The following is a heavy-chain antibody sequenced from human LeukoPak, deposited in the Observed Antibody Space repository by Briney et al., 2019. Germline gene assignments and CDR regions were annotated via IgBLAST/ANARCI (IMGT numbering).Heavy chain of an antibody. CDR2: MNPNSGNT. CDR1: GYTFTSYD. V-gene: IGHV1-8*01. D-gene: IGHD3-9*01. J-gene: IGHJ4*02. Sequence: GASVKVSCKASGYTFTSYDINWVRQATGRGLEWMGWMNPNSGNTGYAQKFQGRVTMTRNTSISTAYMELSSVRSEDTAVYYCARGHYDILTYLYYFDYWGQGTLVTVSS. CDR3: ARGHYDILTYLYYFDY.